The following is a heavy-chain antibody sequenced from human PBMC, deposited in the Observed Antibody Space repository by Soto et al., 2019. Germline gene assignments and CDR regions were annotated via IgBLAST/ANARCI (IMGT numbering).Heavy chain of an antibody. CDR2: INHSGST. Sequence: PSETLSLTCTVSGGSISSGGYYWSWIRQPPGKGLEWIGEINHSGSTNYNPSLKSRVTISVDTSKNQFSLKLSSVTAADTAVYYCARERRAMVPWGIYYYYYYMDVWGKGTTVTVSS. D-gene: IGHD5-18*01. CDR3: ARERRAMVPWGIYYYYYYMDV. V-gene: IGHV4-39*07. CDR1: GGSISSGGYY. J-gene: IGHJ6*03.